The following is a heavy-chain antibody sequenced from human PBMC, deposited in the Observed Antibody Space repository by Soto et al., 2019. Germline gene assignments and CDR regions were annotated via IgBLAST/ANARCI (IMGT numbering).Heavy chain of an antibody. CDR3: ASEPIYYNDGSGYYPLGS. CDR2: ISAYNGNT. V-gene: IGHV1-18*04. D-gene: IGHD3-22*01. J-gene: IGHJ5*02. CDR1: GYTFTTYG. Sequence: SVKVSCKASGYTFTTYGFSWVRQAPGQGLECVGWISAYNGNTHYSQKFQGRVTMTTDTSTSTAYMELRSLTSGDTAVYYCASEPIYYNDGSGYYPLGSWGQGTLVTV.